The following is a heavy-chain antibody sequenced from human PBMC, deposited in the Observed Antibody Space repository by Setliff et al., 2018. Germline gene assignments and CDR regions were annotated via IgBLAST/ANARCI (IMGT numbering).Heavy chain of an antibody. V-gene: IGHV4-59*08. CDR2: IYYSGST. CDR1: GGSISSYY. Sequence: SETLSLTCTVSGGSISSYYWSWIRQPPGKGLEWIGYIYYSGSTNYNPSLKSRVTISVDTSKNQFSLKLTSVTAADTAVYYCARHGGWTPFDFWGQGALVTVS. J-gene: IGHJ4*02. D-gene: IGHD2-15*01. CDR3: ARHGGWTPFDF.